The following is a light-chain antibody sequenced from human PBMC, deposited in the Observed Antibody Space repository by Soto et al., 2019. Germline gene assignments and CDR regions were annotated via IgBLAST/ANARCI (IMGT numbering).Light chain of an antibody. Sequence: DIQMTQTPPSLSLSVGDRVTITCRASQDISNSLNWYQQKPGKSPRALIYGASSLESGVPSRFSGRGSGTDCTLSISSLQPEDFATYFCQQSYSTPYTFGQGTSLRIK. CDR1: QDISNS. J-gene: IGKJ2*01. CDR3: QQSYSTPYT. CDR2: GAS. V-gene: IGKV1-39*01.